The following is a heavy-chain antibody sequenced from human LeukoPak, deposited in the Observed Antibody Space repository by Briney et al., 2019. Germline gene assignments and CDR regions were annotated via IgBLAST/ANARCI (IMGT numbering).Heavy chain of an antibody. Sequence: GGSLRLSCAASEFSFSSYWMTWVRQAPGKGLEWVANIKQDGSENYYVDSVKGRFTISRDNAKNSLYLQMNSLRAEDTAVYYCARRAGAYTHPYDYWGQGTLVTVS. CDR1: EFSFSSYW. V-gene: IGHV3-7*03. CDR3: ARRAGAYTHPYDY. J-gene: IGHJ4*02. CDR2: IKQDGSEN. D-gene: IGHD3-16*01.